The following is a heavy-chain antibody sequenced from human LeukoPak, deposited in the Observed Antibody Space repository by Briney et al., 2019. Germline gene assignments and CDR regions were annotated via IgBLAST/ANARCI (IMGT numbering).Heavy chain of an antibody. V-gene: IGHV4-39*01. J-gene: IGHJ4*02. CDR3: ARLPTMIVWEFDY. CDR2: IYYSGST. D-gene: IGHD3-22*01. Sequence: PSETLSLTCTVSGGSISSSSYYWGWIRQPPGKGLEWIGSIYYSGSTYYNPSLKSRVTISVDTSKNQFSLKLSSVTAADTAVYYCARLPTMIVWEFDYWGQGTLVTASS. CDR1: GGSISSSSYY.